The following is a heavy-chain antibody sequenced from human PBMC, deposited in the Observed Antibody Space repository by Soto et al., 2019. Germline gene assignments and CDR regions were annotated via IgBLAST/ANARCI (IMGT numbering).Heavy chain of an antibody. CDR1: GFTFDDYA. CDR3: AKGGQLFSEGGGY. CDR2: ISWNSGSI. Sequence: EVQLVESGGGLVQPGRSLRLSCAASGFTFDDYAMHWVRQAPGKGLEWVSGISWNSGSIGYADSVKGRFTISRDNAKNSLYLQMNSLRAEDTALYYCAKGGQLFSEGGGYWGQGTLVTVSS. D-gene: IGHD2-2*01. J-gene: IGHJ4*02. V-gene: IGHV3-9*01.